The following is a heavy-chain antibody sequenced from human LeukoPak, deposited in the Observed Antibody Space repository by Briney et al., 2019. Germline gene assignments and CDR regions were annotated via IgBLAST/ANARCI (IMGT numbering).Heavy chain of an antibody. CDR3: ARGYSGSYGRFDY. Sequence: SETLSLTCTVSGGSISSYYWSWIRQPPGKGLEWIGYIYYSGSTSYSPSLKSRVTISVDTSKNQFSLKLSSVTAADTAVYYCARGYSGSYGRFDYWGQGTLVTVSS. CDR1: GGSISSYY. D-gene: IGHD1-26*01. J-gene: IGHJ4*02. CDR2: IYYSGST. V-gene: IGHV4-59*01.